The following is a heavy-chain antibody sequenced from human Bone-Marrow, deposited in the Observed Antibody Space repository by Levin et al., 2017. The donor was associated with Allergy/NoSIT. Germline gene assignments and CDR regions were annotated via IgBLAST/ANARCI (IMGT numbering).Heavy chain of an antibody. V-gene: IGHV4-30-2*01. CDR1: GGAIRSGGYS. Sequence: SQTLSLTCAVSGGAIRSGGYSWSWIRQPPGKGLEWIGYIYHTGSTYYSPSLMRRVTISADWSKNQFSLDLASVTAADTAVYYCARGGYCGGDCYSSFDSWGQGTLVTVSS. CDR3: ARGGYCGGDCYSSFDS. CDR2: IYHTGST. D-gene: IGHD2-21*02. J-gene: IGHJ4*02.